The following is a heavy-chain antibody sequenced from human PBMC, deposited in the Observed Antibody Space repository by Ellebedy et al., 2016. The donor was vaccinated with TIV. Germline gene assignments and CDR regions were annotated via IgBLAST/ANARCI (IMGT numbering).Heavy chain of an antibody. CDR2: ISGSGGST. CDR3: AKDLRPLWGGAMDS. Sequence: PGGSLRLSCAASGFTFSSYAMSWVRQAPGKGLEWLSGISGSGGSTFYADSVKGRFTISRDNSKNTPYLQMNSLRAEDTAVYYCAKDLRPLWGGAMDSWGRGALVTVSS. CDR1: GFTFSSYA. V-gene: IGHV3-23*01. J-gene: IGHJ4*02. D-gene: IGHD3-16*01.